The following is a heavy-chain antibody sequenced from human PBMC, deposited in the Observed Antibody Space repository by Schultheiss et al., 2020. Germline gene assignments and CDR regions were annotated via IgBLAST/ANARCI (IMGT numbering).Heavy chain of an antibody. J-gene: IGHJ5*02. D-gene: IGHD3-10*01. CDR1: GYTFTSYD. Sequence: ASVKVPCKASGYTFTSYDINWVRQAPGQGLEWMGIINPSGGSTSYAQKFQGRVTMTRDTSTSTVYMELSSLRSEDTAVYYCARGTLYGSGSYYNNWFDPWGQGTLVTVTS. V-gene: IGHV1-46*01. CDR3: ARGTLYGSGSYYNNWFDP. CDR2: INPSGGST.